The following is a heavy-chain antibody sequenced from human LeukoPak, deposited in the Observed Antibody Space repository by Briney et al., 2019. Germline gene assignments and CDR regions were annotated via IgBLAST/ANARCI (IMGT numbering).Heavy chain of an antibody. J-gene: IGHJ4*02. Sequence: GFLRLSCAVSGFTVTNNYMSWVRQAPGKGLEWISVIYSGGNTYYAESVKGRFTISRDSSKNTLSLQMNSLRAEDTAVYYCARGGSSSHFDSWGQGTLVTVSS. D-gene: IGHD6-6*01. CDR3: ARGGSSSHFDS. V-gene: IGHV3-53*01. CDR1: GFTVTNNY. CDR2: IYSGGNT.